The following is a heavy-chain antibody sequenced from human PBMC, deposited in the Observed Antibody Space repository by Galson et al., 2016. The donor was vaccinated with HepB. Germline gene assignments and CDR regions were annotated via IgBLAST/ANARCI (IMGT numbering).Heavy chain of an antibody. V-gene: IGHV1-69*06. CDR3: ARQYHLLYYFFDN. J-gene: IGHJ4*02. D-gene: IGHD2-2*02. CDR2: IIPIFATA. Sequence: SVKVSCKASGGTFSSYALNWVRQAPGQGLEWMGGIIPIFATANYAQKFQGRVTMTADISTSTAYMELSSLRSEDTAVYYCARQYHLLYYFFDNWGQATLVTVSS. CDR1: GGTFSSYA.